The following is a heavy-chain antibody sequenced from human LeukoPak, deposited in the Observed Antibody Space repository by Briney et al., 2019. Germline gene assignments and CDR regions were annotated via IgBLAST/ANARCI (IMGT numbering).Heavy chain of an antibody. V-gene: IGHV4-39*01. CDR2: IYYSGST. J-gene: IGHJ4*02. CDR1: GGSISSSSYY. CDR3: ARLGRFLEWPPFDY. Sequence: SETLSLTCTVSGGSISSSSYYWGWIRQPPGKGLEWIGSIYYSGSTYYNPSLKSRVTIFVDTSKNQFSLKLSSVTAADTAVYYCARLGRFLEWPPFDYWGQGTLVTVSS. D-gene: IGHD3-3*01.